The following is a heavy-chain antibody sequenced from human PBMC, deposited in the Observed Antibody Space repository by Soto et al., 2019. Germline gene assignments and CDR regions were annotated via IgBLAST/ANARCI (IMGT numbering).Heavy chain of an antibody. Sequence: GGSLRLSCAASGFSVSSKYMNWVRQAPGKGLEWVSVIYSGGTTYYADSVKGRFTISRDISKNTLYLQMSSLRDEDTAVYYCAKGGRQWLVTSDFNYWGQGALVTVS. CDR2: IYSGGTT. CDR1: GFSVSSKY. V-gene: IGHV3-53*05. CDR3: AKGGRQWLVTSDFNY. J-gene: IGHJ4*02. D-gene: IGHD6-19*01.